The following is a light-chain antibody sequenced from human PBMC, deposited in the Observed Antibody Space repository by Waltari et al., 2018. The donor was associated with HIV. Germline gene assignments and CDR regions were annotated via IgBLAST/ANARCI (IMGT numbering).Light chain of an antibody. CDR2: DVN. Sequence: QSALTQPRSMSGSPGQSVTISCTGTSSDVGGYNYVSWYQQHPGKAPDLMIFDVNKRSSGFPVRFSGSKSGNPASLPISGLQDEDEADYYCCSHAYNYPWVFGGGTTLTVL. CDR1: SSDVGGYNY. J-gene: IGLJ3*02. CDR3: CSHAYNYPWV. V-gene: IGLV2-11*01.